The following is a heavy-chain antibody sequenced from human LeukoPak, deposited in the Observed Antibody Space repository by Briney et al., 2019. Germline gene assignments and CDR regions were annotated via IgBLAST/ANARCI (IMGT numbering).Heavy chain of an antibody. CDR1: GGSMNNYY. CDR2: INHSGST. J-gene: IGHJ4*02. V-gene: IGHV4-34*01. CDR3: ARARSDVVVVVAATPATTVDY. Sequence: SETLSLTCTVSGGSMNNYYWSWIRQPPGKGLEWIGEINHSGSTNYNPSLKSRVTISVDTSKNQFSLKLSSVTAADTAVYYCARARSDVVVVVAATPATTVDYWGQGTLVTVSS. D-gene: IGHD2-15*01.